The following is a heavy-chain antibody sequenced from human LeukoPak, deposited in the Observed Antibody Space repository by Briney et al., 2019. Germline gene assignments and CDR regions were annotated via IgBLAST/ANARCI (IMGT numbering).Heavy chain of an antibody. V-gene: IGHV3-23*01. J-gene: IGHJ6*02. CDR1: GFTFSSYA. Sequence: PGRSLRLSCAASGFTFSSYAMSWVRQAPGKGLERVSAISGSGGSTYYADSVKGRFTISRDNSKNTLYLQMNSLRAEDTAVYYCAKESSSWYYYYGMDVWGQGTTVTVSS. D-gene: IGHD6-13*01. CDR3: AKESSSWYYYYGMDV. CDR2: ISGSGGST.